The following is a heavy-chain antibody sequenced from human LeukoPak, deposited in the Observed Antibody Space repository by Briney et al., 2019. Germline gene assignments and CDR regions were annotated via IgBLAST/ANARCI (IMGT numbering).Heavy chain of an antibody. CDR1: GGSISSSSYY. J-gene: IGHJ5*02. CDR2: IYYSGST. D-gene: IGHD6-13*01. V-gene: IGHV4-61*05. Sequence: SETLSLTCTVSGGSISSSSYYWGWIRQPPGKGLEWIGYIYYSGSTNYNPSLKSRVTISVDTSKNQFSLKLSSVTAADTAVYYCARGALASSWLNWFDPWGQGTLVTVSS. CDR3: ARGALASSWLNWFDP.